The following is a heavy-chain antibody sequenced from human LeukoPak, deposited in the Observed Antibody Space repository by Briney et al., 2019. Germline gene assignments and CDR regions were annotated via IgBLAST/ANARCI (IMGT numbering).Heavy chain of an antibody. Sequence: GGSLRLSCTASGFIFGDYAMSWFRQAPGKGLEWVGFIRSKLYGGTTEYAASVKGRFTISRDDSKTIAYLQMNSLKTEDTAVYYCSRGNYGDKSLLYYYYGMDVWGQGTTVTVSS. J-gene: IGHJ6*02. D-gene: IGHD4-17*01. V-gene: IGHV3-49*03. CDR3: SRGNYGDKSLLYYYYGMDV. CDR2: IRSKLYGGTT. CDR1: GFIFGDYA.